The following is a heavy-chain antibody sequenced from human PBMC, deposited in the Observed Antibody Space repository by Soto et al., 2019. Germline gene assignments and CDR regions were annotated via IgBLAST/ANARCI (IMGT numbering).Heavy chain of an antibody. CDR2: ISWNGNFT. D-gene: IGHD2-15*01. CDR1: GYSFEDCS. Sequence: EVQLVESGGDMVQPGRSLKLSCVGSGYSFEDCSMHWVRQAPGKGLEWVSGISWNGNFTGYADSVKGRFTISRDNAKNSLFLQMRSLRLEDTALYYCVGGSWFDWGQGTLVTVSS. V-gene: IGHV3-9*01. J-gene: IGHJ4*02. CDR3: VGGSWFD.